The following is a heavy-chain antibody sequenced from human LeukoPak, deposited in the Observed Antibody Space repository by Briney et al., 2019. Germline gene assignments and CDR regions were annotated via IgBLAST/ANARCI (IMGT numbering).Heavy chain of an antibody. D-gene: IGHD2-2*01. Sequence: GPSLRLSCAASGFTLSTFDMNWVRQPPGKGMEWVSSISTSSRYIYYRDSVKGRFTISRDDAKNSLYLQMNSPRVEDTAVYYCARADCSGSTCYLRRSWFDPWGQGTLVTVSS. J-gene: IGHJ5*02. CDR2: ISTSSRYI. CDR1: GFTLSTFD. V-gene: IGHV3-21*01. CDR3: ARADCSGSTCYLRRSWFDP.